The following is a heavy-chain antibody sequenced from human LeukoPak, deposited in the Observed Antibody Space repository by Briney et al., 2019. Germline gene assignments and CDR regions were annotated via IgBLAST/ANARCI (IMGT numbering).Heavy chain of an antibody. CDR2: IIGSGGST. CDR3: AKLADDPI. CDR1: GIPFSSYA. V-gene: IGHV3-23*01. D-gene: IGHD3-3*01. Sequence: GGSLRLSCAASGIPFSSYAMSWVRQAPGKGLEWVSVIIGSGGSTDYADSVKGRFTISRDNSKNTLFLQINSLRAEDTAVYYCAKLADDPIWDQGTMVTVSS. J-gene: IGHJ3*02.